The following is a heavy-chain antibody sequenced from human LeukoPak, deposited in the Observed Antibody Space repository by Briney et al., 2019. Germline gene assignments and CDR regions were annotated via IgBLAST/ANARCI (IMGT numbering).Heavy chain of an antibody. CDR3: ARDQRGFSSSKYCFDY. CDR1: GFSFSSYG. Sequence: GGSLRLSCAASGFSFSSYGMHWVRQAPGKGLEWVAVIWYDGTNKYYADSVKGRFTISRDNSKNTLYLQMNSLRAEDTAAYYCARDQRGFSSSKYCFDYWGQGTLVTVSS. D-gene: IGHD5-18*01. CDR2: IWYDGTNK. V-gene: IGHV3-33*01. J-gene: IGHJ4*02.